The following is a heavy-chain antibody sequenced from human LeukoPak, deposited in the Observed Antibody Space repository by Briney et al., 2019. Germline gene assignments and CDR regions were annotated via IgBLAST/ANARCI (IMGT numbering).Heavy chain of an antibody. J-gene: IGHJ3*02. D-gene: IGHD3-22*01. CDR1: GGSFSGYC. CDR2: INHSGST. V-gene: IGHV4-34*01. CDR3: AREVDYYDSSGSYYVAFDI. Sequence: PSETLSLTCAVYGGSFSGYCWSWIRQPPGKGLEWIGEINHSGSTNYNPSLKSRVTISVDTSKNQFSLKLSSVTAADTAVYYCAREVDYYDSSGSYYVAFDIWGQGTMVTVSS.